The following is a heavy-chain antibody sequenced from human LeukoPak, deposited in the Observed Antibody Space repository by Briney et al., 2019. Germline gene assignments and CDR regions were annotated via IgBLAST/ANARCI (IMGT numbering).Heavy chain of an antibody. V-gene: IGHV4-59*11. D-gene: IGHD5-24*01. CDR3: ARGEMATIEDAFDI. J-gene: IGHJ3*02. CDR1: GGSISSHY. CDR2: IYYSGST. Sequence: SETLSLTCTVSGGSISSHYWSWIRQSPGRGLEWIGYIYYSGSTNYNPSLKSRVTISVDTSKNQFSLKLSSVTAADTAVYYCARGEMATIEDAFDIWGQGTMVTVSS.